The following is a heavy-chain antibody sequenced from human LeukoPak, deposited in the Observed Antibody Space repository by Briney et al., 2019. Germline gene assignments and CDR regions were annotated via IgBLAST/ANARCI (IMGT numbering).Heavy chain of an antibody. Sequence: GGSLRLSCAASGFAFSSYWMSWVRQAPGKGLEWVANIKQDGSEKYYVDSVKGRFAISRDNAKNSLYLQMNSLRAEDTAVYYCAMGDSSGWYFDYWGQGTLVTVSS. J-gene: IGHJ4*02. CDR1: GFAFSSYW. CDR2: IKQDGSEK. CDR3: AMGDSSGWYFDY. V-gene: IGHV3-7*01. D-gene: IGHD6-19*01.